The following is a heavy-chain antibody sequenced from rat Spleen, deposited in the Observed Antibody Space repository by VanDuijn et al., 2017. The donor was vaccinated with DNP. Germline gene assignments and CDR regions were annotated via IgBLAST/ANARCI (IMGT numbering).Heavy chain of an antibody. Sequence: QVQLKESGPGLVQPSQTLSLTCSVSGFSLSNYGVSWVRQPPGKGLEGIAAISSGGRTYYNSALKPRLSISRDTSKSQVFLQMNSLQTEDTAIYFCSRDHDYPGLSFAYWGQGTLVTVSS. CDR2: ISSGGRT. J-gene: IGHJ3*01. V-gene: IGHV2S12*01. CDR1: GFSLSNYG. D-gene: IGHD1-4*01. CDR3: SRDHDYPGLSFAY.